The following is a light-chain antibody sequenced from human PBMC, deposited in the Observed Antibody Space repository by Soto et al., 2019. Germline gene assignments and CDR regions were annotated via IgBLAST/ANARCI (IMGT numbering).Light chain of an antibody. V-gene: IGKV1-5*03. CDR3: QHYNSYSEA. J-gene: IGKJ1*01. CDR2: KAS. CDR1: RTISSW. Sequence: DIQMTQSPSTLSGSVGDRVTITCRASRTISSWLAWYQQKPGKAPKLLIYKASTLKSGVPSRFSGSGSGIEFTLTISSLQPDDFATYYCQHYNSYSEAFGQGTKVELK.